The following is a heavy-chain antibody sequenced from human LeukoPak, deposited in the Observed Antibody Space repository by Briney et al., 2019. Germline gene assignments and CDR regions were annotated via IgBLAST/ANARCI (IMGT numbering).Heavy chain of an antibody. V-gene: IGHV3-74*01. CDR1: GFTFSSYW. CDR3: AREFEATGFWAFDY. CDR2: MNSDGGAT. Sequence: GGSLRLSCAVSGFTFSSYWMHWVRQAPGKGLAWVSRMNSDGGATTYADSVKGRFTISRDNAKNTLYLQMNSLRAEDTAVYYCAREFEATGFWAFDYWGQGTLVTASS. J-gene: IGHJ4*02. D-gene: IGHD3-16*01.